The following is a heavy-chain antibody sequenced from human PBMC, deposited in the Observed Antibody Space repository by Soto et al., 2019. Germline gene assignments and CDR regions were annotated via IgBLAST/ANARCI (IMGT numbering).Heavy chain of an antibody. D-gene: IGHD5-18*01. J-gene: IGHJ4*02. CDR3: AREAPGLTAMVPFDY. CDR1: GGSISSYY. Sequence: QVQLQESGPGLVKPSETLSLTCTVSGGSISSYYWSWIRQPAGKGLEWIGRIYTSGSTNYNPSLKSRVTMSVDTSKNQFSLKLRSVTAADTAVYYCAREAPGLTAMVPFDYWGQGTLVTVSS. V-gene: IGHV4-4*07. CDR2: IYTSGST.